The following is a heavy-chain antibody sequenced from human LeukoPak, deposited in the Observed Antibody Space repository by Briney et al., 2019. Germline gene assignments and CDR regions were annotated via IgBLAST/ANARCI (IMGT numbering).Heavy chain of an antibody. CDR3: ARGGIRYFDWSRGGYYYMDV. CDR2: INHSGST. CDR1: GGSFSGYY. J-gene: IGHJ6*03. D-gene: IGHD3-9*01. Sequence: RPSETLSLTCAVYGGSFSGYYWSWIRQPPGKGLEWIGEINHSGSTNYNPSIKSRVTISVDTSKNQFSLKLSSVTAADTAVYYCARGGIRYFDWSRGGYYYMDVWGKGTTVTVSS. V-gene: IGHV4-34*01.